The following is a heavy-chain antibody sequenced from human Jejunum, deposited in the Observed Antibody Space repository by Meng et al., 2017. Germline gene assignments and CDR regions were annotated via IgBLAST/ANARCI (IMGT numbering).Heavy chain of an antibody. CDR1: GYSFNRFG. D-gene: IGHD2-2*01. Sequence: ASVKVSCKASGYSFNRFGISRVRQAPGQGLEWMGWISAYTGKTDYARKLQGRVTMTTDTSTNTNYMELRSLRSDDTALYYCARDKDAYALSYFDYWGQGTQVTVSS. CDR2: ISAYTGKT. V-gene: IGHV1-18*01. J-gene: IGHJ4*02. CDR3: ARDKDAYALSYFDY.